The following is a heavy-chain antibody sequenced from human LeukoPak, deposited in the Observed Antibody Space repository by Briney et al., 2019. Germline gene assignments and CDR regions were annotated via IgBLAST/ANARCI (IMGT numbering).Heavy chain of an antibody. CDR2: INPKSGGT. V-gene: IGHV1-2*02. CDR1: GYTFTCYY. Sequence: ASVKVSCKASGYTFTCYYMHWVRQAPGQGREWMGWINPKSGGTNYAQKLQGRVTITRDTSISTAYMELSRLRACDTDVYLSVRIPPPTAMGFFFDYWGQGPVVPVSS. D-gene: IGHD5-18*01. J-gene: IGHJ4*02. CDR3: VRIPPPTAMGFFFDY.